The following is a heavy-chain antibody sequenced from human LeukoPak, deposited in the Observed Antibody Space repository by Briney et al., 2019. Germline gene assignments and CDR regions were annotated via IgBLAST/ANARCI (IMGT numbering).Heavy chain of an antibody. CDR1: GFIVSSNY. CDR2: ISNSGSTT. D-gene: IGHD3-16*02. CDR3: AKSTSRYDYIWGSYRSVGYFDH. J-gene: IGHJ4*02. Sequence: GGSLRLSCAASGFIVSSNYVSWVRQTPGKGLEWLSYISNSGSTTHYADSVKGRFTISRDDSTNTVYLQMNSLRAEDTALYFCAKSTSRYDYIWGSYRSVGYFDHWGLGTLVSVSS. V-gene: IGHV3-53*01.